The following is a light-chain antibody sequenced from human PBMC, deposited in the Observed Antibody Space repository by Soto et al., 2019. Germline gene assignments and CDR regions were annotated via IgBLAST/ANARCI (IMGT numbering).Light chain of an antibody. J-gene: IGKJ3*01. Sequence: EIVLKQSPATLSLSPGERATLSCRASQSVSSYLAWYQQKPGQAPRLLIYDASNRATGITARFSGSGSGKDFTLTISSLEPEDFAVYYCQQRSNWPRTFGPGTKVDIK. CDR1: QSVSSY. CDR3: QQRSNWPRT. V-gene: IGKV3-11*01. CDR2: DAS.